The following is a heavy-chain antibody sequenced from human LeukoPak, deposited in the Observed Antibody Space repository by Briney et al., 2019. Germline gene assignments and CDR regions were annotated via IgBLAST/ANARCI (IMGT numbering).Heavy chain of an antibody. CDR1: GGSISSYY. J-gene: IGHJ6*02. CDR2: IYYSGST. V-gene: IGHV4-59*01. Sequence: SETLSLTCAVSGGSISSYYWSWIRQPPGKGLEWIGYIYYSGSTNYNPSLKSRVTISVDTSKNQFSLKLSSVTAADTAVYYCARDRAMVRGVNYYYGMDVWGQGTTVTVSS. CDR3: ARDRAMVRGVNYYYGMDV. D-gene: IGHD3-10*01.